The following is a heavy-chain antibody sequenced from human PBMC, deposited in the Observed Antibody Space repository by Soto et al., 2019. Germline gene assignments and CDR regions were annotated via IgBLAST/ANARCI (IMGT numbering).Heavy chain of an antibody. Sequence: GGSLRLSCAASGFTFSNAWMNWVRQAPGKGLEWVGRIKSKTDGGTTDYAAPVKGRFTISRDDSKNTLYLQMNSLKTEDTAVYYCTTGVGLYYYGSGSYFASLYYYYYYGMDVWGQGTTVTVSS. CDR2: IKSKTDGGTT. D-gene: IGHD3-10*01. CDR1: GFTFSNAW. J-gene: IGHJ6*02. V-gene: IGHV3-15*07. CDR3: TTGVGLYYYGSGSYFASLYYYYYYGMDV.